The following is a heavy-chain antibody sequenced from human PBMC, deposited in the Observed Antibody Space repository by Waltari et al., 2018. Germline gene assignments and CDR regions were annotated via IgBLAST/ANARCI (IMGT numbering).Heavy chain of an antibody. D-gene: IGHD1-26*01. J-gene: IGHJ4*02. CDR3: ASLGATGYFDY. V-gene: IGHV4-39*07. Sequence: QLQLQASGPGLVKPSETLSLTCTVSGGSISSSSYYWGWIRQPPGKGLEWIGSIYYSGSTYYNPSLKSRVTISVDTSKNQFSLKLSSVTAADTAVYYCASLGATGYFDYWGQGTLVTVSS. CDR1: GGSISSSSYY. CDR2: IYYSGST.